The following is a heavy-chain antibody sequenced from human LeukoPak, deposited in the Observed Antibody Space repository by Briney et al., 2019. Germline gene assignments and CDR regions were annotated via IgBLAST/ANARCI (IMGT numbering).Heavy chain of an antibody. J-gene: IGHJ3*02. V-gene: IGHV3-30*18. CDR1: GFTFSSYG. CDR2: ISSDESIK. CDR3: AKYRNPDDYGDYVSFSPHAFDI. D-gene: IGHD4-17*01. Sequence: GGSLRLSGAASGFTFSSYGMHWVRQAPGKGLEWVAVISSDESIKYYAVSVKGRFTISRDNSKNTLYLQMNSLRVEDTAVYYCAKYRNPDDYGDYVSFSPHAFDIWGQGTMATVSS.